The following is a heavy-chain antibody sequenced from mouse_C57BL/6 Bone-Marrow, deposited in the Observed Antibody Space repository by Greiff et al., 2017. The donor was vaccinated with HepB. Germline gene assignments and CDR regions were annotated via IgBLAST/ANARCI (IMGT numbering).Heavy chain of an antibody. V-gene: IGHV1-52*01. D-gene: IGHD2-5*01. CDR3: AKGSNYGCFDY. CDR1: GYTFTSYW. J-gene: IGHJ2*01. Sequence: QVQLQQPGAELVRPGSSVKLSCKASGYTFTSYWMHWVKQRPIQGLEWIGNIDPSDSETHYNQKFKDKATLTVDKSSSTAYMQLSSLTSEDSAVYYCAKGSNYGCFDYWGQGTTLTVSS. CDR2: IDPSDSET.